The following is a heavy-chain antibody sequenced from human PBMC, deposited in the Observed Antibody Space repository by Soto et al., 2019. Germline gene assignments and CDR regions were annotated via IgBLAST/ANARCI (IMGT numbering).Heavy chain of an antibody. Sequence: GGSLRLSCAASGFTFSSYGMHWVRQAPGKGLEWVAVISYDGSNKYYADSVKGRFTISRDNSKNTLYLQMNSLRAEDTAVYYCAKDMERIQLWTIDYWGQGTLVTVSS. D-gene: IGHD5-18*01. J-gene: IGHJ4*02. CDR3: AKDMERIQLWTIDY. V-gene: IGHV3-30*18. CDR2: ISYDGSNK. CDR1: GFTFSSYG.